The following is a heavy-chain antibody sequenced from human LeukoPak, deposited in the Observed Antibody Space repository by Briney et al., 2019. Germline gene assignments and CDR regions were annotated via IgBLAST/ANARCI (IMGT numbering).Heavy chain of an antibody. CDR2: IYYSGST. D-gene: IGHD6-13*01. CDR3: ARHGRIAAAGSP. J-gene: IGHJ5*02. Sequence: SETLSLTCTVSGGSISSSSYYWGWIRQPPGKGLEWIGSIYYSGSTYYNPSLKSRVTISVDTSKDQFSLKLSSVTAADTAVYYCARHGRIAAAGSPWGQGILVTVSS. CDR1: GGSISSSSYY. V-gene: IGHV4-39*01.